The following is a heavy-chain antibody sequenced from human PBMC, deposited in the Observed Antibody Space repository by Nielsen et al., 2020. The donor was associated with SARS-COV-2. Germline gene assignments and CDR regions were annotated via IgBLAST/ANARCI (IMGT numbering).Heavy chain of an antibody. CDR2: IDPSDSYT. CDR1: GYSFTSYW. D-gene: IGHD3-10*01. J-gene: IGHJ6*02. Sequence: GESLKISCKGSGYSFTSYWISWVRQMPGKGLEWMGRIDPSDSYTNYSPSFQGHVTISADKSISTAYLQWSSLKASDTAMYYCARLSATFGIYYGMDVWGQGTTVTVSS. V-gene: IGHV5-10-1*01. CDR3: ARLSATFGIYYGMDV.